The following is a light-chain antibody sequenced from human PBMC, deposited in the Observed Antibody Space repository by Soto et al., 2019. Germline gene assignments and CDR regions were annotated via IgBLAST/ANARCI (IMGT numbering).Light chain of an antibody. CDR2: AAS. V-gene: IGKV3-20*01. CDR1: QSLSSSQ. J-gene: IGKJ1*01. CDR3: QDYGTSWT. Sequence: EIVLPQSPGTLSLSPGERATLSCRASQSLSSSQLAWYQQKPGQAPRLLIYAASSRATGIPDRFSGSGSGTDFTLTISRLEPEDFAVYYCQDYGTSWTFGQGTKVDIK.